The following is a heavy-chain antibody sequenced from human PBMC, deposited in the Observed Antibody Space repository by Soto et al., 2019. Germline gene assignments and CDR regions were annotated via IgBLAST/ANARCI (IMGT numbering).Heavy chain of an antibody. D-gene: IGHD3-16*01. CDR2: IYYSGST. V-gene: IGHV4-59*01. J-gene: IGHJ4*02. CDR1: GGSISSYY. CDR3: ASLEGGYFDY. Sequence: KASETLSLTCTVSGGSISSYYWSWIRQPPGKGLEWIGYIYYSGSTNYNPSLKSRVTISVDTSKNQFSLKLSSVTAADTAVYYCASLEGGYFDYWGQGTLVTVS.